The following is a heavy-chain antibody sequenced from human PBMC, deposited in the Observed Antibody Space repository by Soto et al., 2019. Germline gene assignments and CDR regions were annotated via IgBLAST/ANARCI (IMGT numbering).Heavy chain of an antibody. Sequence: QVQLQQSGPGLLKPSQTLSLTCAISGDSVSSNSAAWNWIRQSPSKGLEWLGRTYYRSKWYNDYPVSVKSRATINRASSKDPFSLQLNYVAPDDTAVYYCAREASVWFDPWGQGTLVTVSS. CDR1: GDSVSSNSAA. CDR2: TYYRSKWYN. J-gene: IGHJ5*02. CDR3: AREASVWFDP. V-gene: IGHV6-1*01.